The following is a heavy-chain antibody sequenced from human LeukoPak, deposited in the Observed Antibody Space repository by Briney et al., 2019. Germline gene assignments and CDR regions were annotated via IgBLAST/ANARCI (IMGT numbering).Heavy chain of an antibody. CDR3: ATATVTTGDYFDY. J-gene: IGHJ4*02. CDR1: GFTFSSYS. Sequence: GGSLRLSCAVSGFTFSSYSMSWVRQAPGKGLEWVSAISGSGGSTYYADSVKGRFTISRDNSKNTLCLQMNSLRAEDTAVYYCATATVTTGDYFDYWGQGTLVTVSS. V-gene: IGHV3-23*01. D-gene: IGHD4-17*01. CDR2: ISGSGGST.